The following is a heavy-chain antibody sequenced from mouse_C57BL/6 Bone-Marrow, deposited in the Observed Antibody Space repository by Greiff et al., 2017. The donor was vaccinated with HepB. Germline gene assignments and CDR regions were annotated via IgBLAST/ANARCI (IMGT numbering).Heavy chain of an antibody. V-gene: IGHV1-82*01. CDR1: GYAFSSSW. CDR3: ARGDYYGSRVVDY. J-gene: IGHJ2*01. CDR2: IYPGDGDT. D-gene: IGHD1-1*01. Sequence: QVQLKESGPELVKPGASVKISCKASGYAFSSSWMNWVKQRPGKGLEWIGRIYPGDGDTNYNGKFKGKATLTADKSSSTAYMQLSSLTSEDSAVYFCARGDYYGSRVVDYWGQGTTLTGYS.